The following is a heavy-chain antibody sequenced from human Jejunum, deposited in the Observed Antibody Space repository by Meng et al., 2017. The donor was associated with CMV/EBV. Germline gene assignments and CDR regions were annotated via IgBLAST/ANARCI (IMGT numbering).Heavy chain of an antibody. J-gene: IGHJ5*02. CDR3: ARAIDYGDPNWFDA. CDR2: INWNGGST. CDR1: GFNFEDYG. V-gene: IGHV3-20*03. D-gene: IGHD4-17*01. Sequence: SGFNFEDYGLSWVRQAPGKGLEWVSGINWNGGSTGYADSVKGRFTISRDNARNSVYLQMDRLGAEDTAVYYCARAIDYGDPNWFDAWGQGTPVTVSS.